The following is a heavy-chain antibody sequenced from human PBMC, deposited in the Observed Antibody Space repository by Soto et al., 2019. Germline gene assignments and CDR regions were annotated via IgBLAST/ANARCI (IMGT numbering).Heavy chain of an antibody. Sequence: GGSLRLSCAASGFTFSSYSMNWVRQAPGKGLEWVSSISSSSSYIYYADSVKGRFTISRDNAKNSLYLQMNSLRAEDTAVYYCARDLVVVTAIGYFDYWGQGTLVTVSS. CDR2: ISSSSSYI. D-gene: IGHD2-21*02. CDR1: GFTFSSYS. CDR3: ARDLVVVTAIGYFDY. V-gene: IGHV3-21*01. J-gene: IGHJ4*02.